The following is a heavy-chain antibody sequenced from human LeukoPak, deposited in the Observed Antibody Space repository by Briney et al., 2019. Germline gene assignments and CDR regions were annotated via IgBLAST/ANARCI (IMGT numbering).Heavy chain of an antibody. CDR3: ARVLMVYAIPRWFDP. D-gene: IGHD2-8*01. J-gene: IGHJ5*02. V-gene: IGHV4-30-2*01. CDR1: GGSISSGGYS. CDR2: IYHSGST. Sequence: PSETLSLTCAVSGGSISSGGYSWSWIRQPPGKGLEWIGYIYHSGSTYYNPSLKSRVTISVDRSKNQFSLKLSSVTAADTAVYYCARVLMVYAIPRWFDPWGQGTLVTVSS.